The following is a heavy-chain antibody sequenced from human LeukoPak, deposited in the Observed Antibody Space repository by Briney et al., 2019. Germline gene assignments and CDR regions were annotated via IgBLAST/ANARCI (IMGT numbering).Heavy chain of an antibody. D-gene: IGHD2-8*02. Sequence: GGSLRLSCAASGFTFSSYGMHWVRQAPGKGLEWVAVISYDGSNKYYADSVKGRFTISRDNSKNTLYLQMSSLRAEDTAVYYCARDAGGYGMDVWGQGTTVTVSS. CDR1: GFTFSSYG. CDR2: ISYDGSNK. CDR3: ARDAGGYGMDV. V-gene: IGHV3-30*03. J-gene: IGHJ6*02.